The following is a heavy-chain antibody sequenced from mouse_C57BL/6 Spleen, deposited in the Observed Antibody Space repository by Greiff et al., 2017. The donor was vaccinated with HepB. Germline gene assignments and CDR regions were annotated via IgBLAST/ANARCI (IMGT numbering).Heavy chain of an antibody. CDR1: GYTFTDYE. J-gene: IGHJ3*01. CDR2: IDPETGGT. V-gene: IGHV1-15*01. CDR3: SKRGGYDYDGAWFAY. Sequence: VQLQQSGAELGRPGASVTLSCKASGYTFTDYEMHWVKQTPVHGLEWIGAIDPETGGTAYNQKFKGKAILTADKSSSTAYMELRSRTSEDSAVYYCSKRGGYDYDGAWFAYWGQGTLVTVSA. D-gene: IGHD2-4*01.